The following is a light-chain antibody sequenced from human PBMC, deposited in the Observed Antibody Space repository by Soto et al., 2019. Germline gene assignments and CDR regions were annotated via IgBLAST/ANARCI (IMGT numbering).Light chain of an antibody. Sequence: QSALTQHASVSGSPGQSITIFCTGTSSDVGNYNLVSWYQHHPGEAPQLIVFEGDKRPSGVSNRFSASKSGNTASLTISGLQAEDEADYYCCSYAGSNTYVFGTGTKLTVL. CDR2: EGD. V-gene: IGLV2-23*01. CDR3: CSYAGSNTYV. J-gene: IGLJ1*01. CDR1: SSDVGNYNL.